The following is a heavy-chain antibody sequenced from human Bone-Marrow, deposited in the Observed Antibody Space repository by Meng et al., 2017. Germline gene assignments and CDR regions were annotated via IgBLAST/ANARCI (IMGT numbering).Heavy chain of an antibody. Sequence: VLLVVSCGGLVQPGCSRGLSGAAPEFTFGDYAMRWVRQAPGRGLEWVSAISGDGGSTYYPDSVKGRFTISRDNSKNTLYLQMNSLRAEDTAVYYCAREGDSSGPNFDYWGQGTLVTVSS. CDR3: AREGDSSGPNFDY. CDR2: ISGDGGST. V-gene: IGHV3-23*04. J-gene: IGHJ4*02. D-gene: IGHD6-19*01. CDR1: EFTFGDYA.